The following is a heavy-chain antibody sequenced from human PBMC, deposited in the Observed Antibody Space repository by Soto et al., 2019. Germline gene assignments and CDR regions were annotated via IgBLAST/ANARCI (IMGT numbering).Heavy chain of an antibody. CDR2: ISAYNGNT. V-gene: IGHV1-18*01. CDR3: ARGDPYYDILAGYYREGYYFDY. CDR1: GYTFTTYG. Sequence: QVQLVQSGAEVKKPGASVKVSCKSSGYTFTTYGITWVRQAPGQGLEWMGRISAYNGNTDYAQKLQGRVTMTTDTSTNTAYMELRSLRSDDTAVHYCARGDPYYDILAGYYREGYYFDYWGQGTLVTVSS. D-gene: IGHD3-9*01. J-gene: IGHJ4*02.